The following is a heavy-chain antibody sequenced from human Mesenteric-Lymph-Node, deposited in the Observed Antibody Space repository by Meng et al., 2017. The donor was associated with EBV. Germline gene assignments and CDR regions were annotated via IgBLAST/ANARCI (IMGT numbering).Heavy chain of an antibody. CDR1: GYTFTNYA. Sequence: VQLVQSGSGLKKPGAAVKVSCKASGYTFTNYALTWVRQAPGQGLEWLGWINTNTGNPTYAPGFAGRYVFSLDTSVSTAYLQISSRKADDSAVYYCARDSEGNDLSFDYWGQGTLVTVSS. J-gene: IGHJ4*02. CDR3: ARDSEGNDLSFDY. CDR2: INTNTGNP. V-gene: IGHV7-4-1*02. D-gene: IGHD2-21*02.